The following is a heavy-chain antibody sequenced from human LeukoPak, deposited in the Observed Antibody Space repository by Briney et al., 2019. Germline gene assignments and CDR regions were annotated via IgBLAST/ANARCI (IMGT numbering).Heavy chain of an antibody. Sequence: SETLSLTCSVYGESFSGYYWSWIRQPPGKGLEWIGQINRSGTTKHNSSLKSRVVISIDTSKNQFSLKLSSVTASDTAVYYCARRRQAIIRGATWSWFDPWGQGTLVTVSS. D-gene: IGHD1-26*01. CDR1: GESFSGYY. CDR2: INRSGTT. J-gene: IGHJ5*02. V-gene: IGHV4-34*01. CDR3: ARRRQAIIRGATWSWFDP.